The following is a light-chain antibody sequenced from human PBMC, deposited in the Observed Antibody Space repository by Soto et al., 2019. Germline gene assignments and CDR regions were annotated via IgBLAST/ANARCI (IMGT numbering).Light chain of an antibody. V-gene: IGKV3-11*01. CDR2: DAS. Sequence: VLTQSPAPLSLSPGERATLSCRASLNVNSYLAWYQQKPGQAPRLLIYDASHRATGIPARFSGSGSGTDFTLTISSLDPEDFAIYYCQQRQYWPPITLGQGTRLEI. J-gene: IGKJ5*01. CDR1: LNVNSY. CDR3: QQRQYWPPIT.